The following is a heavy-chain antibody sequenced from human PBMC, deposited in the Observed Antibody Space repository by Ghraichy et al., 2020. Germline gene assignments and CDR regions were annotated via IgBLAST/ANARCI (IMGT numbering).Heavy chain of an antibody. J-gene: IGHJ5*02. V-gene: IGHV4-34*01. D-gene: IGHD6-6*01. CDR1: GGSFSGYY. CDR2: INNSGST. CDR3: ARSVTKSNYSSYHHWFDP. Sequence: SETLSLTCAVYGGSFSGYYWSWIRQPPGKGLEWIGEINNSGSTNYNPSLKSRVTISVDTSKNQFSLKLSSVTAADTAVYYCARSVTKSNYSSYHHWFDPWGQGTLVTVSS.